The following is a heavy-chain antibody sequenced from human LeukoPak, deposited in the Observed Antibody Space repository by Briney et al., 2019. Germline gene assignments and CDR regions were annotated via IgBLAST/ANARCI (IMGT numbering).Heavy chain of an antibody. V-gene: IGHV3-33*08. D-gene: IGHD3-22*01. Sequence: PGGSLRLSCAASGVTFSSYGMHWVRQAPGKGLEWVAVIWYDGSNKYYADSVKGRFTISRDNSKNTLYLQMNSLRAEDTAVYYCARDCDDSSGCPADYWGQGTLVTVSS. CDR1: GVTFSSYG. CDR3: ARDCDDSSGCPADY. CDR2: IWYDGSNK. J-gene: IGHJ4*02.